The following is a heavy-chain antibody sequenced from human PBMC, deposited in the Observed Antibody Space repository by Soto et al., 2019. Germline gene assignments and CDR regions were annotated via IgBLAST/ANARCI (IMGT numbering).Heavy chain of an antibody. D-gene: IGHD6-13*01. Sequence: ASVKVSCKASGYTFTTYGISWLRQAPGQGLEWMGWISAYSGSTKFAQKLQGRVTMTTDTSTTTAYMELRSLTSDDTAVYYCARDFTKSSSWPYYFDYWGQGTLVPVSS. J-gene: IGHJ4*02. CDR3: ARDFTKSSSWPYYFDY. CDR2: ISAYSGST. V-gene: IGHV1-18*01. CDR1: GYTFTTYG.